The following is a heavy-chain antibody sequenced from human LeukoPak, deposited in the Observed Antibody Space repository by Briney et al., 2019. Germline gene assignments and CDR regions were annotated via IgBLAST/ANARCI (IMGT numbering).Heavy chain of an antibody. V-gene: IGHV3-48*01. J-gene: IGHJ4*02. D-gene: IGHD5-12*01. Sequence: GGSLRLSCAASGFTFSSYSMNWVRQAPGKGLEWVSYISSSSSTIYYADSVKGRFTISRDNAKNSLYLQMNSLRAEDTAVYYCAREGGYSGPWEEYYFDYWGQGNLVTVSS. CDR1: GFTFSSYS. CDR3: AREGGYSGPWEEYYFDY. CDR2: ISSSSSTI.